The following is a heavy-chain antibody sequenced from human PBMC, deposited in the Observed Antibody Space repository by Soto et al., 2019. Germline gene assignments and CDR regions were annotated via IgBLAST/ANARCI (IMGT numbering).Heavy chain of an antibody. CDR1: GGSISSYS. CDR3: ARTARDSLTGDPLYYFDY. CDR2: IYYSGST. J-gene: IGHJ4*02. V-gene: IGHV4-59*01. Sequence: SSETLSLTCTVSGGSISSYSWSWIRQPPGKGLEWIGYIYYSGSTNYNPSLKSRVTISVDTSKNQFSLKLSSVTAADTAVYYCARTARDSLTGDPLYYFDYWGQGTLVTVSS. D-gene: IGHD3-9*01.